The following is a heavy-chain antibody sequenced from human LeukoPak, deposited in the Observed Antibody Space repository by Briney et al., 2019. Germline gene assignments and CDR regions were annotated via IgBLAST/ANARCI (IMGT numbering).Heavy chain of an antibody. CDR1: GGTFNSYG. CDR3: GRGARPPHYYYYMDV. D-gene: IGHD5-12*01. CDR2: IIPILGTA. J-gene: IGHJ6*03. Sequence: ASVTVSYKASGGTFNSYGIIWVRQAPGQRLEWMGGIIPILGTANYAQKFQGRVTISADKSTSTAYMELSSLRSEDTAVYYCGRGARPPHYYYYMDVWGKGTTVTVSS. V-gene: IGHV1-69*10.